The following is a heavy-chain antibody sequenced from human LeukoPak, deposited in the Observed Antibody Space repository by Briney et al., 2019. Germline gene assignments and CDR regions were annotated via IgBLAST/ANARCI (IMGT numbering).Heavy chain of an antibody. D-gene: IGHD3-3*01. CDR3: ARGDYDFWSGYYFGFYWFDP. V-gene: IGHV1-2*02. CDR2: INPNNGGT. J-gene: IGHJ5*02. Sequence: ASVKVSCKASGYTFTGYYIHWVRQAPGQGLEWMGWINPNNGGTNYAQKFQGRVTMTRDTSISTAYMELSRLRSDDTAVYYCARGDYDFWSGYYFGFYWFDPWGQGTLVTVSS. CDR1: GYTFTGYY.